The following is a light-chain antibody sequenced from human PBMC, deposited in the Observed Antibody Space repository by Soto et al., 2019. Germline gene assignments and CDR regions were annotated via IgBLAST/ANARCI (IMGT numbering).Light chain of an antibody. CDR2: AAS. J-gene: IGKJ5*01. CDR3: QQLNSFPLT. CDR1: QGISSW. Sequence: DIQMTQSPSSVSASXXDRVTITCWESQGISSWLAGDQRKPGRAPKXXIYAASRLQAGVPLRFSGSGSGTDFTLTISDLQPEDFATYYCQQLNSFPLTFGQGTRLEIK. V-gene: IGKV1D-12*01.